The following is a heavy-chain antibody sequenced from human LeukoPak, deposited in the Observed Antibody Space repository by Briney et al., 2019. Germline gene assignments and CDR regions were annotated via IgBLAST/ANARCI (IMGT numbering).Heavy chain of an antibody. J-gene: IGHJ4*02. CDR2: ISYDGSNK. D-gene: IGHD3-9*01. V-gene: IGHV3-30*18. CDR1: GFTFSSYG. CDR3: AKDYYILTNRYYFDH. Sequence: GGSLRLSCAASGFTFSSYGIHWVRQAPGKWLEWVAVISYDGSNKYYADSVKGRFTISRDNSKNTLYLQMNSLRAEDTAVYYCAKDYYILTNRYYFDHWGQGTLVTVSS.